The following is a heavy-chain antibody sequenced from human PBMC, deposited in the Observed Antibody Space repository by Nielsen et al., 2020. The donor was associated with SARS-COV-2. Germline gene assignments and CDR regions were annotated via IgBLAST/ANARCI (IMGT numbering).Heavy chain of an antibody. CDR3: ARHRRGGDFYY. CDR2: IFYRGNT. V-gene: IGHV4-39*01. J-gene: IGHJ4*02. D-gene: IGHD4-17*01. Sequence: SETLSLTCIVSGGSISTGSHYWSWIRQPPGKGLEWIGYIFYRGNTYYNPSLKSRVAISADTSKNQFYLRLTSVTAADTAVYYCARHRRGGDFYYWGQGTLVIASS. CDR1: GGSISTGSHY.